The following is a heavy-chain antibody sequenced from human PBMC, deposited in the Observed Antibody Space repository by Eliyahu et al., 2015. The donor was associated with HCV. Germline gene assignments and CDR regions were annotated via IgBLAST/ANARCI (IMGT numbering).Heavy chain of an antibody. CDR2: IRYDGSNK. CDR1: GFTLSTYD. J-gene: IGHJ6*02. CDR3: AKEGRPASFYYGMDV. V-gene: IGHV3-30*02. Sequence: QVQLVESGGGVVXPGGSLRLSCAASGFTLSTYDIHWVRQTPGKGLEWVXVIRYDGSNKFYADSVKGRFTISRDNSKNTMYLQMDSLRGEDTAVYYCAKEGRPASFYYGMDVWGQGTTVSVSS. D-gene: IGHD2-15*01.